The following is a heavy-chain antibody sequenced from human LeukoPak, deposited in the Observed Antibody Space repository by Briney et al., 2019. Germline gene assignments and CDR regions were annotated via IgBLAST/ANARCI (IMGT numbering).Heavy chain of an antibody. CDR1: GFTFSSYD. V-gene: IGHV3-23*01. CDR2: ISGSGGST. Sequence: GGSLRLSCAASGFTFSSYDMSWVRQAPGKGLEWVAAISGSGGSTYYADSVKGRFTISRDNSKNTLYLQMNSLRAEDTAVYYCAKDDYYDSSGYAKYFQHWGQGTLVTVSS. J-gene: IGHJ1*01. D-gene: IGHD3-22*01. CDR3: AKDDYYDSSGYAKYFQH.